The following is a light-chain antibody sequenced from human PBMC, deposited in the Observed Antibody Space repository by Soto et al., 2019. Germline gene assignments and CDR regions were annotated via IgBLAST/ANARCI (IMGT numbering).Light chain of an antibody. V-gene: IGKV3-20*01. CDR2: AAS. Sequence: EIVLTQSPGTLSLSPGEGATLSCRASQSVTNNFLAWYQQKPGQAPRLLIYAASTRAAGVPDRFSGSGSGTEFTLTITRLEPEDFAVYYCQQYGRSPLLYTFGQGPKLGVK. J-gene: IGKJ2*01. CDR3: QQYGRSPLLYT. CDR1: QSVTNNF.